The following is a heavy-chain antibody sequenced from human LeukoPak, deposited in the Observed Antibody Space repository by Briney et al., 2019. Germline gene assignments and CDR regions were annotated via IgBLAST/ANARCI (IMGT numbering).Heavy chain of an antibody. D-gene: IGHD4-17*01. CDR1: GFTFSSYA. CDR2: ISGSGGST. CDR3: AKATTVTKGPLDY. V-gene: IGHV3-23*01. J-gene: IGHJ4*02. Sequence: PGGSLRLSCAASGFTFSSYAMSWVRQAPGKGLEWVSAISGSGGSTYYADSVKGRFTISRDNPKNTLYLQMNSLRAEDTAVYYCAKATTVTKGPLDYWGQGTLVTVSS.